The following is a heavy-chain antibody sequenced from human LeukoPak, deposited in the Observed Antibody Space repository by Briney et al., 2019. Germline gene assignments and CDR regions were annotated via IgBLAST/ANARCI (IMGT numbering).Heavy chain of an antibody. CDR1: GGTFSSYA. Sequence: SVKVSCKASGGTFSSYAISWVRQAPGQGLEWMGGIIPIFGTANYAQQFQGRVTITADESTSTAYMELSSLRSEDTAVYYCARVFSGRFGELNWFDPWGQGTLVTVSS. V-gene: IGHV1-69*13. J-gene: IGHJ5*02. CDR3: ARVFSGRFGELNWFDP. D-gene: IGHD3-10*01. CDR2: IIPIFGTA.